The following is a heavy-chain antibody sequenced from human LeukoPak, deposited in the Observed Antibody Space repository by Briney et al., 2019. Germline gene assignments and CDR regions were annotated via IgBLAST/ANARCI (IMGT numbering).Heavy chain of an antibody. CDR1: GYNFNNYG. V-gene: IGHV1-18*01. J-gene: IGHJ4*02. CDR2: ISGYNGNT. Sequence: ASVKVSCKASGYNFNNYGIIWVRQAPGQGLEWMGWISGYNGNTKSAQKLQDRVTMTTDTSTNTAYMELRSLRSDDTAVYYCARDILGYTTSWYRFDYWGQGSQVTVSS. D-gene: IGHD6-13*01. CDR3: ARDILGYTTSWYRFDY.